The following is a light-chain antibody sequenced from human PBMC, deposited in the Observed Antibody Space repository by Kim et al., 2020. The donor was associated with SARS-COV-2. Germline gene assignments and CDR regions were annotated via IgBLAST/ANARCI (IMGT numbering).Light chain of an antibody. CDR1: NANNGSNT. CDR3: AAWYDSLNGVV. V-gene: IGLV1-44*01. J-gene: IGLJ2*01. Sequence: GQRVNISWSGRNANNGSNTVNWYQKPPGAPPKLLIYSNNKRPSGGPDRFSGCTSGTSASLAISGLQSEDEADYYCAAWYDSLNGVVFGGGTQLTVL. CDR2: SNN.